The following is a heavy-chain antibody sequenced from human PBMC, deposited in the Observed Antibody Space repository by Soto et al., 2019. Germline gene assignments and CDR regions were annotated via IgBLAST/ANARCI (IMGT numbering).Heavy chain of an antibody. D-gene: IGHD3-22*01. CDR1: GGSISSSNW. J-gene: IGHJ4*02. CDR2: IYHSEST. V-gene: IGHV4-4*02. CDR3: AGGYDSSSPFDY. Sequence: QVHLQASGPGLVKPSGTLSLTCAVSGGSISSSNWWSWVRQPPGKGLEWIGKIYHSESTNFNPSLKSRVTMSIDKSKNQFSLKLVSVTAADTAIYYCAGGYDSSSPFDYWGQGTLVTVSS.